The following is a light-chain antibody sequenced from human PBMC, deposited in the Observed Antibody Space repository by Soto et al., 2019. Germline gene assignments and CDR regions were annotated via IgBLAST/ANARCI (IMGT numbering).Light chain of an antibody. V-gene: IGKV1-39*01. J-gene: IGKJ5*01. CDR2: AAS. CDR1: QSISNY. CDR3: QQSYNSPPIT. Sequence: DIQMTQSPSSLSASVGDRVIITCRTSQSISNYLNWYQHKPGKAPKVLISAASNLQSGVPSRFRGSGYGTDFALTITSLQPEDFATYYCQQSYNSPPITFGQGTRLEIK.